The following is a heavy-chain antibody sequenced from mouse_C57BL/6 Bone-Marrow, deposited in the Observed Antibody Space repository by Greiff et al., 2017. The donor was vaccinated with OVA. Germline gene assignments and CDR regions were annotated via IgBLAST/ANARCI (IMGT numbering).Heavy chain of an antibody. CDR3: ARGYYGSSYVD. CDR2: ISSGSSTI. V-gene: IGHV5-17*01. Sequence: EVHLVESGGGLVKPGGSLKLSCAASGFTFSDYGMHWVRQAPEKGLDWVAYISSGSSTIYYADTVKGRFTISRDNAKNTLFLQMTSLRSEDTAMYYCARGYYGSSYVDWGQGTTLTVSS. CDR1: GFTFSDYG. D-gene: IGHD1-1*01. J-gene: IGHJ2*01.